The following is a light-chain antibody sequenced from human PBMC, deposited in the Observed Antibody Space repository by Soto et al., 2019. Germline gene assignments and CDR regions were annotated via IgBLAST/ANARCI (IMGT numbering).Light chain of an antibody. CDR1: SSDVESDNV. CDR3: CSYAGSFTWV. Sequence: QSALTQPASVSGAPGQTITISCTGASSDVESDNVVSWYQQHPGKAPKLIIYEVTKRPSGISNRFSVSKSGNTASLKISVLQAEDEADYYCCSYAGSFTWVFGGGTKVTVL. CDR2: EVT. J-gene: IGLJ3*02. V-gene: IGLV2-23*02.